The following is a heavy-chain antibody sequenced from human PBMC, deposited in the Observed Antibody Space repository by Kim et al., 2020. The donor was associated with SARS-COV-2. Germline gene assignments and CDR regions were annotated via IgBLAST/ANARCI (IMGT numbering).Heavy chain of an antibody. CDR1: GYSFTSYW. D-gene: IGHD6-6*01. CDR2: IYPGDSDT. Sequence: GESLKISCKGSGYSFTSYWIGWVRQMPGKGLEWMGIIYPGDSDTRYSPSFQGQVTISADKSISTAYLQWSSLKASDTAMYYCARLEYSSNRVWSRFDYWGQGTLVTVSS. CDR3: ARLEYSSNRVWSRFDY. J-gene: IGHJ4*02. V-gene: IGHV5-51*01.